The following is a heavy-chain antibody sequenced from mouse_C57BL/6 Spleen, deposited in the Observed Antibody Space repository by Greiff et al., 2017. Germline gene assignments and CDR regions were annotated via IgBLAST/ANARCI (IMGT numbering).Heavy chain of an antibody. CDR3: ARRTGTGDAMDY. J-gene: IGHJ4*01. CDR1: GYAFSSYW. CDR2: IYPGDGDT. V-gene: IGHV1-80*01. Sequence: QVQLQQSGAELVKPGASVKISCKASGYAFSSYWMNWVKQRPGKGLEWIGQIYPGDGDTNYNGKFKGKATLTADKSSSTAYMQLRSLTSEDSAVYFCARRTGTGDAMDYWGQGTSVTVSS. D-gene: IGHD4-1*01.